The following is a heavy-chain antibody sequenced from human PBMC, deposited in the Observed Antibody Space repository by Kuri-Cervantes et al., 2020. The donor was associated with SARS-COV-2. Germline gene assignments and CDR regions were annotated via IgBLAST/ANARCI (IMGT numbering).Heavy chain of an antibody. CDR2: INWNGVRT. J-gene: IGHJ4*02. CDR3: ARDTVRGVIRYYFDY. D-gene: IGHD3-16*02. CDR1: GFTFDDYG. V-gene: IGHV3-20*04. Sequence: GGSLRLSCAASGFTFDDYGMSWVRQAPGKGLEWVSGINWNGVRTGYTDSVNSRFTISRDNAKNSLYLQMNSLRAEDTAVYYCARDTVRGVIRYYFDYWGQGTLVTVSS.